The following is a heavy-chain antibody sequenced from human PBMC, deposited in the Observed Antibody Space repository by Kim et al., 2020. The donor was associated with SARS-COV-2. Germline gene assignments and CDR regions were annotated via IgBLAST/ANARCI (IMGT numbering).Heavy chain of an antibody. CDR3: AREMGYDTGGPLNTFVY. V-gene: IGHV4-4*07. CDR2: SDSSGNT. J-gene: IGHJ4*02. CDR1: GGFINSYY. D-gene: IGHD2-8*02. Sequence: SETLSLTCTVSGGFINSYYWTWIRQPAGKGLEWIGRSDSSGNTNLKPSLKSRVSMSVDTSKNQFSLRLSSVTPADTAVYYCAREMGYDTGGPLNTFVYWGQGMLVTVSS.